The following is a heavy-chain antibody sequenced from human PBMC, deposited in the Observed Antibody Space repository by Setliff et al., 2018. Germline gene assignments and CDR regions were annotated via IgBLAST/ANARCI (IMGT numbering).Heavy chain of an antibody. D-gene: IGHD3-9*01. J-gene: IGHJ5*02. V-gene: IGHV4-59*11. CDR3: ARTYDVLTGYSSWLDP. CDR1: GGSTTRHY. Sequence: SETLSLTCTVSGGSTTRHYYTWIRQPPGKGLEWIGTMYFSGNTYYDPSLKSRVTMSVDTSKNQFTLRLTSVTAADTAFYYCARTYDVLTGYSSWLDPWGQGTLVTVS. CDR2: MYFSGNT.